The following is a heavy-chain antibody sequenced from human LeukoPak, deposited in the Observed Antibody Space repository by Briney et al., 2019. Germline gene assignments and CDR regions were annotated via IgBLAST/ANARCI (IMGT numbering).Heavy chain of an antibody. D-gene: IGHD6-13*01. CDR1: GGSISSSSYY. Sequence: PSETLSLTCTVSGGSISSSSYYWGWIRQPPGKGLEWIGSIYYSGSTYYNPSLKSRVTISVDTSKNQFSLKLSSVTAADTAVYYCARGRRAEQPVDYWGQGTLVTVSS. CDR2: IYYSGST. CDR3: ARGRRAEQPVDY. J-gene: IGHJ4*02. V-gene: IGHV4-39*07.